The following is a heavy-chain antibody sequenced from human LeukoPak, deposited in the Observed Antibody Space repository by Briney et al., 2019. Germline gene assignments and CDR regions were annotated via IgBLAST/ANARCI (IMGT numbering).Heavy chain of an antibody. J-gene: IGHJ6*02. CDR3: ARDQVVMITFGGVIEQRYYGMDV. Sequence: PSQTLSLTCTVSGGSISGGDYYWSWIRQPPGKSLQWIGYIYYSGSTYYNPSLKSRVTISVDTSKTQFSLKPSSVTAADTAVYYCARDQVVMITFGGVIEQRYYGMDVWGQGTTVTVSS. CDR2: IYYSGST. CDR1: GGSISGGDYY. D-gene: IGHD3-16*02. V-gene: IGHV4-30-4*01.